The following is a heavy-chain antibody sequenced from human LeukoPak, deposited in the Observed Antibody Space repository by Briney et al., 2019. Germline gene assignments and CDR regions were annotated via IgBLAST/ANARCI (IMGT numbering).Heavy chain of an antibody. CDR3: ASFGYCSGGSCYPRGY. CDR1: GGSITSSSYY. D-gene: IGHD2-15*01. CDR2: AYYSGST. Sequence: SETLSLTCTVSGGSITSSSYYWGWIRQPPGKGLEWFGSAYYSGSTYYNPSLKSRVIISGDTSKNQFSLKMTSVTAADTAMYYCASFGYCSGGSCYPRGYWGQGTLVIVSS. V-gene: IGHV4-39*01. J-gene: IGHJ4*02.